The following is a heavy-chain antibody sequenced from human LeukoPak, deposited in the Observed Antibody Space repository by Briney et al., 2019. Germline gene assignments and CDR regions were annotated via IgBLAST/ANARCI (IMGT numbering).Heavy chain of an antibody. Sequence: GGSLRLSCEASEFIFSGYWMTWVRQAPGKGLEWVANVKEDGSEKYYVDSVKGRLIISRNNANKSLYLQMNSLRAEDTAVYYCARRSTVTAYDFYYMDVWGKGTTVIVSS. CDR3: ARRSTVTAYDFYYMDV. CDR1: EFIFSGYW. CDR2: VKEDGSEK. D-gene: IGHD4-17*01. J-gene: IGHJ6*03. V-gene: IGHV3-7*01.